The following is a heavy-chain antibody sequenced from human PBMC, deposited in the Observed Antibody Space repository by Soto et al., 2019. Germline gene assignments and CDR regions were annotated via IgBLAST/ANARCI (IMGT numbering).Heavy chain of an antibody. J-gene: IGHJ1*01. V-gene: IGHV3-30*03. D-gene: IGHD1-26*01. CDR2: VSYDGKNK. CDR3: ARGREVAAVPGW. CDR1: GFTFRLYG. Sequence: QVQLVESGGGVVQPGRSRTLSCVASGFTFRLYGMHWVRQAPGKGLEWVAAVSYDGKNKWYGDSVKGRFTISRDNSKNTMFLQMSSLRTDDTAVYYCARGREVAAVPGWWGQGIVVAVSS.